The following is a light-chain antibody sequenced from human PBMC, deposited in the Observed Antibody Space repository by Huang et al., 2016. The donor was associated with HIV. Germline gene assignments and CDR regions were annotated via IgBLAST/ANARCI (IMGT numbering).Light chain of an antibody. V-gene: IGKV3-20*01. CDR2: GAS. Sequence: EIVLTQSPGTLSLSPGERATLSCRASQNVGSRYLVWYQRKPGQAPRLLIYGASSRATGIPDFTLTISRLEPEDFAVYYCQQYGSSPLTFGGGTKVEIK. CDR3: QQYGSSPLT. J-gene: IGKJ4*01. CDR1: QNVGSRY.